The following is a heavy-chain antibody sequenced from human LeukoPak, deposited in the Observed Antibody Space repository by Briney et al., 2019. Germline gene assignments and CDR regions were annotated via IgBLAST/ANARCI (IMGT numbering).Heavy chain of an antibody. D-gene: IGHD1-14*01. CDR3: ARIAPGMSFDY. Sequence: SETLSLTCTVSGGSINNYYWTWIRQPPGKGLEWIGYIYYTGSANYNSSLKSRVTISVDTSNNHFSLKLNSVTAADTAVYYCARIAPGMSFDYWGQGTLVTVSS. CDR2: IYYTGSA. V-gene: IGHV4-59*01. CDR1: GGSINNYY. J-gene: IGHJ4*02.